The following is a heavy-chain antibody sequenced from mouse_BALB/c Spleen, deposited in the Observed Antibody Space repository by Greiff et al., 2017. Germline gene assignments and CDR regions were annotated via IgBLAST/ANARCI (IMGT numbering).Heavy chain of an antibody. Sequence: QVQLQQSGAELMKPGASVKISCKATGYTFSSYWIEWVKQRPGHGLEWIGEILPGSGSTNYNEKFKGKATFTADTSSNTAYMQLSSLTSEDSAVYYCARPSDGYLYYFDYWGQGTTLTVSS. D-gene: IGHD2-3*01. CDR1: GYTFSSYW. J-gene: IGHJ2*01. CDR2: ILPGSGST. V-gene: IGHV1-9*01. CDR3: ARPSDGYLYYFDY.